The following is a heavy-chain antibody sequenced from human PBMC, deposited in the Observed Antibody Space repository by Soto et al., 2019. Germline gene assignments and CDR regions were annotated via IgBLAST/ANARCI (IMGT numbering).Heavy chain of an antibody. D-gene: IGHD5-12*01. CDR1: GDSISTYN. V-gene: IGHV4-59*01. J-gene: IGHJ5*02. CDR3: ARVAADIASWLDP. CDR2: IYYSGVT. Sequence: QGQLQESGPGLVKPSETLSLTCTVSGDSISTYNWGWIRQPPGKGLEWIGCIYYSGVTNYNPSLTSRATISVDTPKNQLSLKLNSVTAADTAVYYCARVAADIASWLDPWGQGTLVNVSS.